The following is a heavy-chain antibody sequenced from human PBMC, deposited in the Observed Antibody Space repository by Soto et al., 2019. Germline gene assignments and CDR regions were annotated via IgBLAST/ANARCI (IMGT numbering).Heavy chain of an antibody. Sequence: ASVKVSCKTSGYPFTSYDINWVRQATGQGLEWMGWVNPNSGNTGYALKFQGRVTMTGNTSISTAYMELSSLRSEGTAIYYCARRAGRGLIIIDYWGQGTLVTVSS. J-gene: IGHJ4*02. CDR1: GYPFTSYD. CDR3: ARRAGRGLIIIDY. V-gene: IGHV1-8*01. CDR2: VNPNSGNT. D-gene: IGHD3-10*01.